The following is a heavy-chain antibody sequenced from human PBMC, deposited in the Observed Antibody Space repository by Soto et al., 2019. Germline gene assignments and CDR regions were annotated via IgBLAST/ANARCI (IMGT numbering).Heavy chain of an antibody. CDR2: ISYDGSNK. Sequence: QVQLVESGGGVVQPGRSLRLSCAASGFTFSSYAMHWVRQAPGQGLEWVAVISYDGSNKYYADSVKGRFTIARDNSKKTLYLQMISLIAVDTAVYYCARDSTAVAGTFFDYWGQGTLVTVSA. D-gene: IGHD6-19*01. V-gene: IGHV3-30-3*01. CDR3: ARDSTAVAGTFFDY. CDR1: GFTFSSYA. J-gene: IGHJ4*02.